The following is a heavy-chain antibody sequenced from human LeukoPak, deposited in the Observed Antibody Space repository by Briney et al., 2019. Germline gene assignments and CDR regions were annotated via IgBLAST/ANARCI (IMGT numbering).Heavy chain of an antibody. J-gene: IGHJ4*02. Sequence: SETLSLTCTVSGGSISSYYWNWIRQPPGKGLEWIGYIYYSGSTNYNPSLKSRVTISVDTSKNQFSLKVSSVTAADTAVYYCARGLLPFDYWGQGTLVTVSS. CDR1: GGSISSYY. D-gene: IGHD2-15*01. CDR2: IYYSGST. V-gene: IGHV4-59*01. CDR3: ARGLLPFDY.